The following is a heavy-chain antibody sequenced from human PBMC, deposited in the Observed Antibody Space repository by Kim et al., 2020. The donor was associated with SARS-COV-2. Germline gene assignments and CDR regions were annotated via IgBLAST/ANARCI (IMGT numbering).Heavy chain of an antibody. Sequence: LKGRVTISVDTSKNKFSLKLSSVTAADTAVYYCARHVGYCSSTSCNAFDIWGQGTMVTVSS. CDR3: ARHVGYCSSTSCNAFDI. V-gene: IGHV4-39*01. D-gene: IGHD2-2*01. J-gene: IGHJ3*02.